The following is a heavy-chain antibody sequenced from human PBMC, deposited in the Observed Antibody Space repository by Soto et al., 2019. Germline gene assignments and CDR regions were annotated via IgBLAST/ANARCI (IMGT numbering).Heavy chain of an antibody. Sequence: ASVKVSCKASGYTFTSYGINWVRQAPGRGLEWMGWINPGNGNTKYSQQFQGRVTITRDTSASTAYMELSSLRSEDTAVYYCARGGIVVVPAAVYYYGMDVWGQGTTVTVSS. D-gene: IGHD2-2*01. CDR2: INPGNGNT. CDR1: GYTFTSYG. CDR3: ARGGIVVVPAAVYYYGMDV. V-gene: IGHV1-3*01. J-gene: IGHJ6*02.